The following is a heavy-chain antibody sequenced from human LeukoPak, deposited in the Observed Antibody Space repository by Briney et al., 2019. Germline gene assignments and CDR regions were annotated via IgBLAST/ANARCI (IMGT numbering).Heavy chain of an antibody. CDR2: IIPIFGTA. Sequence: ASVKVFCKASGGTFSSYAISWVRQAPGQGLEWMGGIIPIFGTANYAQKFQGRVTITADESTSTAYMELSSLRSEDTAVYYCARADTAMVPLYYYYYGMDVWGQGTTVTVSS. CDR3: ARADTAMVPLYYYYYGMDV. V-gene: IGHV1-69*13. D-gene: IGHD5-18*01. CDR1: GGTFSSYA. J-gene: IGHJ6*02.